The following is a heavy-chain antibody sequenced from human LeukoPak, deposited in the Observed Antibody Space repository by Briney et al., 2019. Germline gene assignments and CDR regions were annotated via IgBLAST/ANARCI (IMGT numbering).Heavy chain of an antibody. Sequence: GASVKVSCKASGYTFTNYDINWVRQATGQGLEWMGWMHPSNGDTRYAQKFQGRVTMTRNTSTTTAYMELSSLRSDDTAVYYCARRVRGVVIFSRAQGSFDLWGQGTLVTVSS. J-gene: IGHJ3*01. CDR1: GYTFTNYD. CDR3: ARRVRGVVIFSRAQGSFDL. V-gene: IGHV1-8*01. D-gene: IGHD3-10*01. CDR2: MHPSNGDT.